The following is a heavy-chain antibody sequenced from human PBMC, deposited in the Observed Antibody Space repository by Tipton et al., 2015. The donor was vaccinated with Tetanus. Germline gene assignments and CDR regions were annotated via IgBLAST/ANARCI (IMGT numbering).Heavy chain of an antibody. J-gene: IGHJ4*02. CDR3: ARGGTMDY. D-gene: IGHD1-1*01. CDR1: GYTFTSYD. Sequence: QLVQSGAEVKKPGASVKVSCKASGYTFTSYDINWVRQATGQGLEWMGWMNPNSGNTGYAQNLQGRVIMTTDTSTLTAYMELRSLRSDDTAVYYCARGGTMDYWGQGTLVTVSA. V-gene: IGHV1-8*01. CDR2: MNPNSGNT.